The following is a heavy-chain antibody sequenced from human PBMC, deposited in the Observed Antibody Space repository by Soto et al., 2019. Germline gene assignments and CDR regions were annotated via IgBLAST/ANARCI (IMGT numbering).Heavy chain of an antibody. J-gene: IGHJ6*03. CDR3: ARGSLVTPRYYYYYCMDV. Sequence: ASVKVSCKASGYTFTSYDINWVRQATGQGLEWMGWMNPNSGNTGYAQKFQGRVTMTRNTSISTAYMELSSPRSEDTAVYYCARGSLVTPRYYYYYCMDVWGKGTTVTVSS. V-gene: IGHV1-8*01. CDR2: MNPNSGNT. CDR1: GYTFTSYD. D-gene: IGHD3-9*01.